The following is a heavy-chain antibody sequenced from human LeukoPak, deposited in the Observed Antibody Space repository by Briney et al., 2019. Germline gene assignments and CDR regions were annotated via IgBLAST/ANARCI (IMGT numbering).Heavy chain of an antibody. CDR2: IYYSGST. V-gene: IGHV4-59*01. J-gene: IGHJ4*02. CDR1: GGSISRYY. Sequence: PSETLSLTCTVSGGSISRYYWSCIRQPPGKGLEWIGYIYYSGSTNYNPSLKSRVTISVDTSKNQFSLKLSSVTAADTAVYYCARDNPRGPFDYWGQGTLVTVSS. CDR3: ARDNPRGPFDY. D-gene: IGHD1-14*01.